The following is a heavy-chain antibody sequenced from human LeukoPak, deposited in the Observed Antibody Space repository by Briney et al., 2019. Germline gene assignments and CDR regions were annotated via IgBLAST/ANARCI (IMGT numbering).Heavy chain of an antibody. CDR2: INPSGGST. Sequence: GASVKVSCKASGYTFTSYYMHWVRQAPGQGLEWMGIINPSGGSTSYAQKFQGRVTMTRDTSTSTVYMELSSLRSEDTAVYYCATDTLRRALRYFDWYPTFYYYGMDVWGQGTTVTVSS. CDR1: GYTFTSYY. J-gene: IGHJ6*02. D-gene: IGHD3-9*01. V-gene: IGHV1-46*01. CDR3: ATDTLRRALRYFDWYPTFYYYGMDV.